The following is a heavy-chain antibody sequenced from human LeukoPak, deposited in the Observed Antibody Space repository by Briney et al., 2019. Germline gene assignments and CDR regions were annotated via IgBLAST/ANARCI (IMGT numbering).Heavy chain of an antibody. J-gene: IGHJ3*02. CDR3: ARDVAAADGYAFDI. Sequence: GSIYYSGSTYYNPSLKSRVTISVDTSKSQFSLKLSSVTAADTAVYYCARDVAAADGYAFDIWGQGTMVTVSS. D-gene: IGHD6-13*01. V-gene: IGHV4-39*07. CDR2: IYYSGST.